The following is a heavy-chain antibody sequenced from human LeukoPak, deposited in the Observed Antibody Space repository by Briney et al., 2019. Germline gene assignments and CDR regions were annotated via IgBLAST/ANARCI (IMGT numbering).Heavy chain of an antibody. Sequence: GGSLRLSCAASGFTFSSYAMSWVRRAPGKGLEWVSAISGSGVSTYYADSVKGRFTISRDNSKNTLYLQMNSLRAEDTAVYYCAKRHYDFWSGYQNQMYYFDYWGQGTLVTVSS. CDR1: GFTFSSYA. CDR3: AKRHYDFWSGYQNQMYYFDY. J-gene: IGHJ4*02. V-gene: IGHV3-23*01. D-gene: IGHD3-3*01. CDR2: ISGSGVST.